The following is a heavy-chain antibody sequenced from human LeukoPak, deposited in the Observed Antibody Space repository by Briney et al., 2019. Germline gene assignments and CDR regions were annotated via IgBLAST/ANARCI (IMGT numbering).Heavy chain of an antibody. CDR2: INTYNGNT. D-gene: IGHD3-22*01. CDR1: GYTFTSYG. Sequence: ASVKVSCKASGYTFTSYGISWVRQAPGQGLEWMGWINTYNGNTNYAQNLQGRVTMTTDTSTSTTYMELRSLRSDDTAVYYCARVSWNYYDNSGYYPPDYWGQGTLVTVSS. J-gene: IGHJ4*02. CDR3: ARVSWNYYDNSGYYPPDY. V-gene: IGHV1-18*01.